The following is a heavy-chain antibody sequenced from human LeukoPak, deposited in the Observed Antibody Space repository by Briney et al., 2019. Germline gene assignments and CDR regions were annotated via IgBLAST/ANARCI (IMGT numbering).Heavy chain of an antibody. CDR3: ARSSGWTTGVDY. J-gene: IGHJ4*02. CDR1: GYTFTGYY. V-gene: IGHV1-2*02. Sequence: VASVKVSCKASGYTFTGYYMHWVRQAPGQGLEWMGWINPNSGGTNYAQKFQGRVTMTRDTSISTAYMELSRLRSDDTAVYYCARSSGWTTGVDYWGQGTLVTVSS. D-gene: IGHD6-19*01. CDR2: INPNSGGT.